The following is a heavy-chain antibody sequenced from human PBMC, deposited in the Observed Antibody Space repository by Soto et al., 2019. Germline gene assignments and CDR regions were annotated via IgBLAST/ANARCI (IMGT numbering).Heavy chain of an antibody. D-gene: IGHD6-6*01. CDR3: ARGLEAAHTGWFDP. V-gene: IGHV6-1*01. CDR1: GDSVSSNSAA. Sequence: SQTLSLTCAISGDSVSSNSAAWNWIRQSPSRGLEWLGRTYYRSKWYNDYAVSVQSQITINPDTSKNQFSLQLNSVTPEDTAVYYCARGLEAAHTGWFDPWGQGTLVTVSS. CDR2: TYYRSKWYN. J-gene: IGHJ5*02.